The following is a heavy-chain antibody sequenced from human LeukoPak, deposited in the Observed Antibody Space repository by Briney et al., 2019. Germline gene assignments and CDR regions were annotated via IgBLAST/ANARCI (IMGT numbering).Heavy chain of an antibody. Sequence: AGGSLRLSCAASGFTFSSYAMSWVRQAPEKGLQWVSVISGSGGSTYYADSVKGRFTISRDNSKNTLYLQMNSLRAEDTAVYYCAKDPYYYASGSSSSYNWFDPWGQGTLVTVSS. J-gene: IGHJ5*02. V-gene: IGHV3-23*01. CDR3: AKDPYYYASGSSSSYNWFDP. CDR1: GFTFSSYA. CDR2: ISGSGGST. D-gene: IGHD3-10*01.